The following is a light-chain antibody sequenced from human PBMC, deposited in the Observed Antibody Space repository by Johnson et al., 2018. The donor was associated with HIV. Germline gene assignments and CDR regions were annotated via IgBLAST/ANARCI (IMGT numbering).Light chain of an antibody. J-gene: IGLJ1*01. CDR1: SSNIGNNY. CDR3: GTWDISLSVGYV. Sequence: SALTQPPSVSAAPGQKVTISCSGSSSNIGNNYISWYQQLPGTAPKLLIYDNNKRPSGIPDRFSGSKSGTSATLGITGLQTGDEADYYCGTWDISLSVGYVFGTGTKVTVL. V-gene: IGLV1-51*01. CDR2: DNN.